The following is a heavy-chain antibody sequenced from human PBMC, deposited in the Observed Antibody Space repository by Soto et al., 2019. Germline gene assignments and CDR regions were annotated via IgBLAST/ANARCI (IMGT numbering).Heavy chain of an antibody. J-gene: IGHJ6*02. Sequence: QTGGSLRLSCAASGFTFSSYEMNWVRQAPGKGLEWVSYISSSGSTIYYADSVKGRFTISRDNAKNSLYLQMNSLRAEDTAVYYCAREFWRAYYYYYYGMDVWGQGTTVTVSS. V-gene: IGHV3-48*03. CDR2: ISSSGSTI. CDR1: GFTFSSYE. CDR3: AREFWRAYYYYYYGMDV. D-gene: IGHD3-3*01.